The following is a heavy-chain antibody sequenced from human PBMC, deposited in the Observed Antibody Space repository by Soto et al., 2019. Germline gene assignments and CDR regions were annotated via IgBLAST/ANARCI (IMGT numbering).Heavy chain of an antibody. V-gene: IGHV3-30*03. Sequence: PGGSLRLSCAASGFNFSHYAMHWVRQAPGKGLEWLAIISLEGSNKYSAKPVKDRFTMTTDTSTSTAYMELRSLRSDDTAVYYGVGDRGKVGDFFDPWGQGTLVTVSS. CDR3: VGDRGKVGDFFDP. CDR1: GFNFSHYA. J-gene: IGHJ5*02. D-gene: IGHD1-26*01. CDR2: ISLEGSNK.